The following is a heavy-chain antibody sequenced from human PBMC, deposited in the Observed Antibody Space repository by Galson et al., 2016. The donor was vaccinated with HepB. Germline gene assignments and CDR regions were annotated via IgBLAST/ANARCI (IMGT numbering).Heavy chain of an antibody. CDR3: ARHLYSSSSEYYFDY. D-gene: IGHD6-6*01. CDR2: IYPGDSDT. Sequence: QSGAEVKKPGESLKISCKGSGYSFTSYWIGWVRQIPGKGLEWMGIIYPGDSDTRYSPSFQGQVTISADKSISTAYLQWSSLKASDTAMYYCARHLYSSSSEYYFDYWGQGTLVTVSS. V-gene: IGHV5-51*01. J-gene: IGHJ4*02. CDR1: GYSFTSYW.